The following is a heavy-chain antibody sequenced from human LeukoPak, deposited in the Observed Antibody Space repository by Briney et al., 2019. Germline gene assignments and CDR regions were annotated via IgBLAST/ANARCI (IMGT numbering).Heavy chain of an antibody. J-gene: IGHJ5*02. D-gene: IGHD2-15*01. CDR3: AREGYCSGGSCSGDNWFDP. Sequence: ASVKVSCKASGYTFTGYYMHWVRQAPGQGLEWMGRINPNSGGTNYAQKFQGRVTMTRDTSISTAYMELSRLRPDDTAVYYCAREGYCSGGSCSGDNWFDPWGQGTLVTVSS. CDR2: INPNSGGT. V-gene: IGHV1-2*06. CDR1: GYTFTGYY.